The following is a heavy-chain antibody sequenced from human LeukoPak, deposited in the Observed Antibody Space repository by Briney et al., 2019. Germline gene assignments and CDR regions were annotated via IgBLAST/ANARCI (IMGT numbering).Heavy chain of an antibody. CDR1: GFDFANYA. D-gene: IGHD2-15*01. V-gene: IGHV3-23*01. CDR2: ISGSGFDT. CDR3: GRGGLPDIVVVVAAPPAY. Sequence: GGSLRLSXTGPGFDFANYAMSWVRQAPGKGLEWISSISGSGFDTYLADSVKGRFTISRDNSRNTLYPHMNSLRADDTAMYYCGRGGLPDIVVVVAAPPAYWGQGTQVTVSS. J-gene: IGHJ4*02.